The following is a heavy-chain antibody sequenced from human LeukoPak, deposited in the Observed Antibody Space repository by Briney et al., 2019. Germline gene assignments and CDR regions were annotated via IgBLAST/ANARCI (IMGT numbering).Heavy chain of an antibody. CDR1: GFTFSSYA. V-gene: IGHV3-23*01. CDR2: ISGSGGST. D-gene: IGHD2-2*02. J-gene: IGHJ4*02. CDR3: ARLGDIVVVPAAIGFDY. Sequence: GGSLRLSCAASGFTFSSYAMSWVRQAPGKGLEWVSAISGSGGSTYYADSVKGRFTISRDNSKNTLYLQMNSLRAEDTAVYYCARLGDIVVVPAAIGFDYWGQGTLVTVSS.